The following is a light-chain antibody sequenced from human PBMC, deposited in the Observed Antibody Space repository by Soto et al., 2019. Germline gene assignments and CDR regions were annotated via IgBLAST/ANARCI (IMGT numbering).Light chain of an antibody. Sequence: DIQMTQSPSSLSASVGDRVTITCRASQSISTYLSWYQQKPGKAPKLLIYGASSVESGVPSRFSGSGSGTDFTLTISSLQPEDFAIYYCQQSYSTPPTFGQGTKLETK. CDR1: QSISTY. CDR2: GAS. V-gene: IGKV1-39*01. CDR3: QQSYSTPPT. J-gene: IGKJ2*01.